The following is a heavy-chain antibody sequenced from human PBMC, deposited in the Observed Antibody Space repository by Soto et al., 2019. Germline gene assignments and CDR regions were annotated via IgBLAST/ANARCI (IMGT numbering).Heavy chain of an antibody. D-gene: IGHD5-12*01. CDR2: ISGSGGST. CDR1: GFTFSSYA. V-gene: IGHV3-23*01. CDR3: AKEWGYSGYDFPYYYYGMDV. J-gene: IGHJ6*02. Sequence: PGGSLRLSCAASGFTFSSYAMSWVRQAPGKGLEWVSAISGSGGSTYYADSVKGRFTISRDNSKNTLYLQMNSLRAEDTAVYYCAKEWGYSGYDFPYYYYGMDVWGQGTTVTVSS.